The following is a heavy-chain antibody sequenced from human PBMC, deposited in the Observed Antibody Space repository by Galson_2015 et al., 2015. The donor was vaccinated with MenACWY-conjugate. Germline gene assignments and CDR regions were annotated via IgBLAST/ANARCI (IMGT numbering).Heavy chain of an antibody. CDR1: GFSFTDYW. CDR2: INGDGSTT. V-gene: IGHV3-74*01. Sequence: SLRLSCAASGFSFTDYWMHWVRQTPGKGLVWVSRINGDGSTTNYADSVEARFTIARDNARKTLYLQLSSLRAEDTAVYYCVRASTSLTTFGMDVWGQGTTVTVSS. J-gene: IGHJ6*02. D-gene: IGHD4-17*01. CDR3: VRASTSLTTFGMDV.